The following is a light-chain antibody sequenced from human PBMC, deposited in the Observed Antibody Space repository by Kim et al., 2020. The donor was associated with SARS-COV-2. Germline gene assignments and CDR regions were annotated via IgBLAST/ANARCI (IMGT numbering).Light chain of an antibody. J-gene: IGKJ1*01. CDR1: QSVTSGY. CDR2: GTS. V-gene: IGKV3-20*01. Sequence: LSPEERVSLSCRASQSVTSGYLAWYQQKPGRAPRLLFYGTSVRATGIPDRFSGSGSGTDFTLTISRLEPEDSAVYYCQHYADQRAFGQGTKVDIK. CDR3: QHYADQRA.